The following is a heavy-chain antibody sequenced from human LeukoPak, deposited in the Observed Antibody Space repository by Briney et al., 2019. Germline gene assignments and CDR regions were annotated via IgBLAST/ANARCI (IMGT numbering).Heavy chain of an antibody. V-gene: IGHV3-30*03. D-gene: IGHD2-2*02. Sequence: GRSLRLSCAASGFTFSSYGMHWVRQAPGKGLEWVAVISYDGSNKYCADSVKGRFTISRDNSKNTLYLQMNSLRAEDTAVYYCAGCSSTSCYKTYYYYYYGMDVWGQGTTVTVSS. CDR2: ISYDGSNK. J-gene: IGHJ6*02. CDR1: GFTFSSYG. CDR3: AGCSSTSCYKTYYYYYYGMDV.